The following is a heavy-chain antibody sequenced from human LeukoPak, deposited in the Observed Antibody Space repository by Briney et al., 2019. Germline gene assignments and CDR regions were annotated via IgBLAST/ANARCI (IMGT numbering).Heavy chain of an antibody. CDR1: GYTFTGYY. CDR2: INPNSGGT. J-gene: IGHJ6*02. CDR3: ARDGDTYGYYYYGLDV. V-gene: IGHV1-2*02. D-gene: IGHD5-18*01. Sequence: ASVKVSCRASGYTFTGYYMHWVRQAPGQGLEWMGWINPNSGGTKYAQTFKGRVTMTRDTSISTAYMELSSLRSDDTAVYYCARDGDTYGYYYYGLDVWGQGTTVTVSS.